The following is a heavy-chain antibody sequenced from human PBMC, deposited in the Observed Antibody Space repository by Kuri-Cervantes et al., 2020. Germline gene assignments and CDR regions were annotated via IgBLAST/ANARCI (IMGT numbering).Heavy chain of an antibody. Sequence: SETLSLTCTVSGGSISPYYWSWIRQPPGKGLEWIGYIYYSGNTNYNPSLKSRVTISVDTSKNQFSLRFTSVTAADTAVYYCARIIPPRATRIKFYYYGMDAWGQGTTVTVSS. CDR1: GGSISPYY. D-gene: IGHD3-3*01. V-gene: IGHV4-59*12. CDR3: ARIIPPRATRIKFYYYGMDA. J-gene: IGHJ6*02. CDR2: IYYSGNT.